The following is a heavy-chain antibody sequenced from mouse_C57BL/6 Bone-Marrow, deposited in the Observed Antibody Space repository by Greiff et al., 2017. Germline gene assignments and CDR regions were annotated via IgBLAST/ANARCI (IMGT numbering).Heavy chain of an antibody. CDR3: TGVLLRYWFAY. Sequence: VQLQQSGAELVRPGASVKLSCTASGFNIKDDYMHWVKQRPEQGLEWIGWIDPGNGDTEYASKFQGKATITADTSSNTAYLQLSSLTSEDTAVYYCTGVLLRYWFAYWGQGTLVTVSA. D-gene: IGHD1-1*01. CDR1: GFNIKDDY. CDR2: IDPGNGDT. J-gene: IGHJ3*01. V-gene: IGHV14-4*01.